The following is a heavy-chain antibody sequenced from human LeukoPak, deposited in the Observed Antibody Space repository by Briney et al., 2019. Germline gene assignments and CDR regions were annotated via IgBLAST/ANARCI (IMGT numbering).Heavy chain of an antibody. CDR1: GGSISSHY. D-gene: IGHD1-7*01. CDR2: IYYSGST. J-gene: IGHJ6*03. Sequence: SETLSLTCTVSGGSISSHYWSWIRQPPGKGLEWIGYIYYSGSTNCNPSLKSRVTISVDTSKNQFSLKLSSVTAADTAVYYCARVRAGTTAFHYYYYMDVWGKGTTVTVSS. CDR3: ARVRAGTTAFHYYYYMDV. V-gene: IGHV4-59*11.